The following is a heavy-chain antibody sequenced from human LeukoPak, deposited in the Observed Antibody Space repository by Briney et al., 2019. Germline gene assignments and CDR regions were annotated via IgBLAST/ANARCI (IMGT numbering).Heavy chain of an antibody. D-gene: IGHD3-10*01. J-gene: IGHJ4*02. CDR2: IYHSGST. Sequence: PSETLSLTCTVSGDSISGGGYYWSWIRQHPGKGLEWIGYIYHSGSTYYNPSLKSRVTISVDTSKNQFSLKLSSVTAADTAVYYCARVAYGSYCFDYWGQGTLVTVSS. CDR1: GDSISGGGYY. CDR3: ARVAYGSYCFDY. V-gene: IGHV4-31*03.